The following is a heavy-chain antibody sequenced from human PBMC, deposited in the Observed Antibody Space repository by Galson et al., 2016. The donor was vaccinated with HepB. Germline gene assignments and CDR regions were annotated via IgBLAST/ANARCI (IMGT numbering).Heavy chain of an antibody. CDR2: ISGSGGST. D-gene: IGHD6-13*01. Sequence: SLRLSCAASGFTFSSYAMSWVRQAPGKGLEWVSAISGSGGSTYYADSVKGRFIISRDNSKNTLFLQMNSLRAEDTAVFYCAKGSYSSSWYCYFDYWGQGTLVTVSS. V-gene: IGHV3-23*01. J-gene: IGHJ4*02. CDR3: AKGSYSSSWYCYFDY. CDR1: GFTFSSYA.